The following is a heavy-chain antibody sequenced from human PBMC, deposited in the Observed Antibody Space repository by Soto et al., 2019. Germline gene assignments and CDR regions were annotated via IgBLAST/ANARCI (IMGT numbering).Heavy chain of an antibody. CDR2: INSDGSST. V-gene: IGHV3-74*01. CDR3: ARDPSYDYYYYMDV. CDR1: GFTFSSYA. J-gene: IGHJ6*03. Sequence: GSLRLSCAASGFTFSSYAMSWVRQAPGKGLVWVSRINSDGSSTSYADSVKGRFTISRDNAKNTLYLQMNSLRAEDTAVYYCARDPSYDYYYYMDVWGKGTTVTVSS. D-gene: IGHD5-18*01.